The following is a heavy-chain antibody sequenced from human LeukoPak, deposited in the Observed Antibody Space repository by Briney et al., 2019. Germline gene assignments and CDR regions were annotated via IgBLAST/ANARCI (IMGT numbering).Heavy chain of an antibody. Sequence: PGRSLRLSCAASGFTFSSYAMHWVRQAPGKGLEWVAVISYDGSNKYYADSVKGRFTISRDNSKNTLCLQMNSLRAEDTAVYYCARPGVEDYDFWSGQYYFDYWGQGTLVTVSS. V-gene: IGHV3-30-3*01. CDR3: ARPGVEDYDFWSGQYYFDY. CDR2: ISYDGSNK. D-gene: IGHD3-3*01. J-gene: IGHJ4*02. CDR1: GFTFSSYA.